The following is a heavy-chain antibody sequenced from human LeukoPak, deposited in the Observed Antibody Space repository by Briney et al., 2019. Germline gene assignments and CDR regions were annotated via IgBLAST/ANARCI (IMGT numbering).Heavy chain of an antibody. CDR3: AREGPRGNSQFDY. D-gene: IGHD2/OR15-2a*01. Sequence: GGSLRLSCAASGFTFNNYAMNWVRQAPGKGLEWVSALSGGAGRTYYADSVKGRFTISRDNSKNTLCLQMNSLRAEDTAVYYCAREGPRGNSQFDYWGQGTLVTVSS. CDR1: GFTFNNYA. V-gene: IGHV3-23*01. CDR2: LSGGAGRT. J-gene: IGHJ4*02.